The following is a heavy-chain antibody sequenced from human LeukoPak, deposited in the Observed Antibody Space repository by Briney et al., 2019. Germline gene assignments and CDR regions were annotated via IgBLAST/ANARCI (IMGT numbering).Heavy chain of an antibody. CDR2: ISSSSSYI. V-gene: IGHV3-21*01. D-gene: IGHD3-10*01. CDR3: ARTVKYYYGSGSYPYQDY. J-gene: IGHJ4*02. CDR1: GFTFSSYS. Sequence: GGSLRLSCAASGFTFSSYSMNWVRQAPGKGLEWVSSISSSSSYIYYADSVKGRFTISRDNAKNSLYLQMNSLRAEDTAVYYCARTVKYYYGSGSYPYQDYWGQGTLVTVSS.